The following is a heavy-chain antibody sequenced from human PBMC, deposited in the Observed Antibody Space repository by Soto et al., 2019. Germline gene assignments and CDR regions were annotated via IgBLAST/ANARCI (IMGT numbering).Heavy chain of an antibody. D-gene: IGHD5-18*01. V-gene: IGHV4-30-4*01. J-gene: IGHJ6*02. CDR3: ARDLDTAMGDWYGMDV. Sequence: QVQLQESGPGLVKPSQTLSLTCTVSGGSISSGDYYWSWIRQPPGKGLEWIGYIYYSGSTYYNPSLKSRVTISVDTSKNQFSLKLSSVTAADTAVYYCARDLDTAMGDWYGMDVWDQGTTVTVSS. CDR2: IYYSGST. CDR1: GGSISSGDYY.